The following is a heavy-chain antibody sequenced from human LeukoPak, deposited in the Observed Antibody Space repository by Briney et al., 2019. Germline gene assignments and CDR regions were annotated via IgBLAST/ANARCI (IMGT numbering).Heavy chain of an antibody. CDR3: TRGYYDSSDFEYFHH. CDR1: GYSFTDYY. Sequence: ASVKVFCKTSGYSFTDYYMHWVRQAPGQGLEWMGWINPNSGGTNFAQKFQDRVTMTRDMSISTAYMELSRLRSDDTAIYYCTRGYYDSSDFEYFHHWGQGTLVTVSS. CDR2: INPNSGGT. D-gene: IGHD3-22*01. J-gene: IGHJ1*01. V-gene: IGHV1-2*02.